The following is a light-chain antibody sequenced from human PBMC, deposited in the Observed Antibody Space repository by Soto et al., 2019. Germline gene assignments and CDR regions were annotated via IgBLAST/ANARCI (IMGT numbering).Light chain of an antibody. V-gene: IGKV3-15*01. CDR1: QSVSSN. J-gene: IGKJ2*01. CDR3: QQYNNWPPYT. Sequence: EIVMTQSPATLSVSPGERATLSCSASQSVSSNLAWYQQKPGQAPRLLIYAASTRTTGIPARFSGSGSGTDFTLTISSLQSSDFAVYYCQQYNNWPPYTFGQGTKLEIE. CDR2: AAS.